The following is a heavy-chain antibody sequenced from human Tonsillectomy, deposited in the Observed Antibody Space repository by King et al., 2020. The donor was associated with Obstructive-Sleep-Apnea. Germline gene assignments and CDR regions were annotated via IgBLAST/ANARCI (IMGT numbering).Heavy chain of an antibody. V-gene: IGHV4-59*11. CDR2: LYSSGST. CDR1: GGSISSHY. J-gene: IGHJ4*02. CDR3: ATGFIYGYLEY. Sequence: VQLQESGPGLEKPSETLSLTCTVSGGSISSHYWSWIRQSPGKGLEWIGYLYSSGSTKYNPALKSRVTISVDMSKNQFSLRLSSVTAADTSVYYCATGFIYGYLEYWGQGTLVTVSS. D-gene: IGHD5-18*01.